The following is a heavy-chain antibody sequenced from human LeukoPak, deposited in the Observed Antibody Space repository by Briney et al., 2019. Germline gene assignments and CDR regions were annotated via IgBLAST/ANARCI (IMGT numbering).Heavy chain of an antibody. J-gene: IGHJ4*02. CDR3: AREGSSSWYGWFDY. V-gene: IGHV3-30*04. CDR1: GFTFSSYA. Sequence: GGSLRLSCAASGFTFSSYAMHWVRQAPGKGLEWVAVISYDGSNKYYADSVKGRFTISRDNSKNTLYLQMNSLRAEETAVYYCAREGSSSWYGWFDYWGQGTLVTVSS. CDR2: ISYDGSNK. D-gene: IGHD6-13*01.